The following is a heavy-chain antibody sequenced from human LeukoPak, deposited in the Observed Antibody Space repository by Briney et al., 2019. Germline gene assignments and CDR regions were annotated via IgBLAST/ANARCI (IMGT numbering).Heavy chain of an antibody. V-gene: IGHV3-7*03. J-gene: IGHJ3*01. CDR1: GFTFSTYW. Sequence: GGSLRLSCSASGFTFSTYWMSWVRQAPGKGLEWVANMRRDGNEIYYLDSVRGRFTISRDNAKNSLYLQMNSLRAEDTAVYYCARDRHYDYFGGGNRNPGDVFNFWAKGQWSPSLQ. CDR2: MRRDGNEI. CDR3: ARDRHYDYFGGGNRNPGDVFNF. D-gene: IGHD3-16*01.